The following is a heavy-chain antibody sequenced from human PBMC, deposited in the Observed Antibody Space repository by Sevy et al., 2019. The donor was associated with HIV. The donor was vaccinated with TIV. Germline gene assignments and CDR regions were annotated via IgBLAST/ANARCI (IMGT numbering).Heavy chain of an antibody. V-gene: IGHV3-9*01. CDR1: GFTFDDYA. CDR3: AKDMRYCNGGSCYPYYYYGVDV. D-gene: IGHD2-15*01. CDR2: ISWNSGSI. J-gene: IGHJ6*02. Sequence: GGSLRLSCAASGFTFDDYAMHWVRQAPGKGLEWVSGISWNSGSIGYADSVRGRVTISRDNAKNSLYLQMNSMRAEEKAMYYSAKDMRYCNGGSCYPYYYYGVDVWGQGTTVTVSS.